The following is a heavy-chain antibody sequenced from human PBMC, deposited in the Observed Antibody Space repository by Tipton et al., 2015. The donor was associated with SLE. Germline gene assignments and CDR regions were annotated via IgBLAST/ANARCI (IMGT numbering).Heavy chain of an antibody. CDR2: IYYSGSS. V-gene: IGHV4-39*07. J-gene: IGHJ6*02. CDR1: GGSISSSSYY. D-gene: IGHD2-15*01. CDR3: ARSRGLGSCSGDNCYDYYFGMDV. Sequence: TLSLTCTVSGGSISSSSYYWGWIRQPPGKGLEWIGRIYYSGSSYYNPSLKSRVTISVDTSKNQFSLKLSSVTAADTAVYFCARSRGLGSCSGDNCYDYYFGMDVWGQGTTVTVSS.